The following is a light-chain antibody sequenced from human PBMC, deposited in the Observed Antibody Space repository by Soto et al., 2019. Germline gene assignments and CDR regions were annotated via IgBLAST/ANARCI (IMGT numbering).Light chain of an antibody. J-gene: IGKJ5*01. CDR2: DTS. V-gene: IGKV3-11*01. CDR1: QTIRGL. Sequence: EIVLTQSPATLSLSPGERATLSCRTSQTIRGLLNWYQQRPGQAPRLLIYDTSNRATDIPARFSGSGSGTDFILTISSLDPEDFGVYFCQHRHNWPITFGQGTRLDIK. CDR3: QHRHNWPIT.